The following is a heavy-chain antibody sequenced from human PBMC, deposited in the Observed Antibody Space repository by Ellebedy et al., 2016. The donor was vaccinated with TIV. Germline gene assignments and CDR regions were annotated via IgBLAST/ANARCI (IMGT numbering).Heavy chain of an antibody. CDR2: INPNSGGT. D-gene: IGHD1-26*01. Sequence: ASVKVSXXASGYTFTGYYMHWVRQAPGQGLEWMGWINPNSGGTNYAQKFQGRVTMTRDTSISTAYMELSRLRSDDTAVYYCWISGSYRQGHDYWGQGTLVTVSS. J-gene: IGHJ4*02. CDR1: GYTFTGYY. CDR3: WISGSYRQGHDY. V-gene: IGHV1-2*02.